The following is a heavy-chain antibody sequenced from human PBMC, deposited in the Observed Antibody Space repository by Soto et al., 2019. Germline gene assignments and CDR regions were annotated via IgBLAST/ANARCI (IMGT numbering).Heavy chain of an antibody. D-gene: IGHD3-10*01. Sequence: ASVKVSCKASGYTFIQRGITWVRQAPGQGLEWMGWISAYNGVTSYAQKFQGRVTMTADTSTTTAYMELRSLRSDDTAVYYCARGGTYYDPSKTYSEFGLGEEDYWGQGTLVTVSS. V-gene: IGHV1-18*01. CDR1: GYTFIQRG. CDR3: ARGGTYYDPSKTYSEFGLGEEDY. J-gene: IGHJ4*02. CDR2: ISAYNGVT.